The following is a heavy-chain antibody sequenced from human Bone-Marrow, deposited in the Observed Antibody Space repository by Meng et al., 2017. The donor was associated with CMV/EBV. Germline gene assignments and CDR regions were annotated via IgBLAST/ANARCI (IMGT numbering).Heavy chain of an antibody. CDR2: MNPNSGNT. V-gene: IGHV1-8*01. D-gene: IGHD2-2*01. Sequence: ASVKVSCKASGYTFTSYDINWVRQATGQGLEWMGWMNPNSGNTGYAQKFQGRVTMTRDTSISTAYMELSRLRSDDTAVYYCARGRYCSSTSCHFPFDPWGQGTLVTVSS. CDR3: ARGRYCSSTSCHFPFDP. CDR1: GYTFTSYD. J-gene: IGHJ5*02.